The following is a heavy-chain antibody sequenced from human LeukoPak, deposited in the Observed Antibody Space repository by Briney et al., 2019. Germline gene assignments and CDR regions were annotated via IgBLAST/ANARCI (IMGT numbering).Heavy chain of an antibody. CDR2: ISWNSGSI. Sequence: GRSLRLSCAASGFTFDDYAMHWVRQAPGKGLEWVSGISWNSGSIGYADSVKGRFTISRDNAKNSLYLQMNSLRAEDTALYYCAKDRYSSSWYAIDYWGQGTLVTASS. D-gene: IGHD6-13*01. J-gene: IGHJ4*02. CDR3: AKDRYSSSWYAIDY. CDR1: GFTFDDYA. V-gene: IGHV3-9*01.